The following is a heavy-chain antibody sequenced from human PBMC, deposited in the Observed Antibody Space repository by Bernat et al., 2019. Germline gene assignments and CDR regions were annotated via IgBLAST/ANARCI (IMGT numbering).Heavy chain of an antibody. J-gene: IGHJ4*02. CDR3: ARDRGDVANV. V-gene: IGHV1-2*02. Sequence: QVQLVQSGAEVKKPAASVKVSCKASGYTFTDYYIHWVRQAPGQGLEWMGWINPHSGATNYAQKFQDRVTMTRDTSISTAYMELSRLRSDDAAVYYCARDRGDVANVWGQGTLVTVSP. D-gene: IGHD2-21*02. CDR2: INPHSGAT. CDR1: GYTFTDYY.